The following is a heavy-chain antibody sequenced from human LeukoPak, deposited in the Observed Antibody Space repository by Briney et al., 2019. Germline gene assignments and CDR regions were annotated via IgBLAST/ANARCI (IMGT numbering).Heavy chain of an antibody. D-gene: IGHD3-3*01. CDR1: GYTFTGYY. V-gene: IGHV1-2*02. J-gene: IGHJ6*03. CDR2: INPNSGGT. CDR3: ARDPVLRFLEWFSDYMDV. Sequence: ASVKVSCKASGYTFTGYYMHWVRQAPGRGLEWMGWINPNSGGTNYAQKFQGRVTMTRDTSISTAYMELSRLRSDDTAVYYCARDPVLRFLEWFSDYMDVWGKGTTVTVSS.